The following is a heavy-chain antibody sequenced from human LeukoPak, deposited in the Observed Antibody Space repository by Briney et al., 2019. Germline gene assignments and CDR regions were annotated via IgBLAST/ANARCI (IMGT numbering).Heavy chain of an antibody. CDR1: GYSFTSYW. CDR2: IDPSDSYT. V-gene: IGHV5-10-1*01. Sequence: GESLKISCKSSGYSFTSYWISWVRQMPGKGLEWMGRIDPSDSYTNYSPSFQGHVTISADKSISTAYLQWSSLKASDTAMYYCARSEAVAGTINYWGQGTLVTVSS. CDR3: ARSEAVAGTINY. D-gene: IGHD6-19*01. J-gene: IGHJ4*02.